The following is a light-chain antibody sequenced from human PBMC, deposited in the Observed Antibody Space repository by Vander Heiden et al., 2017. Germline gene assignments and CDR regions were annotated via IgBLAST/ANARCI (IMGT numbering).Light chain of an antibody. CDR3: QSADSSGNYEV. Sequence: SYELTQPPSVSVSPGQTARITCSGDALPKQYAYWYQQKPGQAPVLVIYKDSERPSGIPERFSGSSSGTTVTLTISGVQAEDEADYYCQSADSSGNYEVFGTGTKVTVL. J-gene: IGLJ1*01. CDR2: KDS. V-gene: IGLV3-25*03. CDR1: ALPKQY.